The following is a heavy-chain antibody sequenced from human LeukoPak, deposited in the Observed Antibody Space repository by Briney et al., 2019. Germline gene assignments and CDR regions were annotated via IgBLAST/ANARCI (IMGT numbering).Heavy chain of an antibody. Sequence: ASVKVSCKASGYTFTDYYIHWVRQAPGQGLEWMGWINPDSDVTNYAQKFQGRVTMTRDTSISTAYMELSRLKSDDTAVYYCARTLVRGVIDYWGQGTLVTVSP. D-gene: IGHD3-10*02. CDR3: ARTLVRGVIDY. V-gene: IGHV1-2*02. CDR2: INPDSDVT. CDR1: GYTFTDYY. J-gene: IGHJ4*02.